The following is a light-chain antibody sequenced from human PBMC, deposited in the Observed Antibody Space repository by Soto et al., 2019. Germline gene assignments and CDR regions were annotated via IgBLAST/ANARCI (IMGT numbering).Light chain of an antibody. CDR2: SAS. CDR1: QYISTY. Sequence: DIQMTQSPSSLSASVGDRVTITCRASQYISTYLNWYRQKSGKAPEVLIYSASTLQSGVPSRFSGRGSGTDFPLTIIGLLSEDFATYYCQQSYTTPRTFGAGTKVEIK. CDR3: QQSYTTPRT. V-gene: IGKV1-39*01. J-gene: IGKJ1*01.